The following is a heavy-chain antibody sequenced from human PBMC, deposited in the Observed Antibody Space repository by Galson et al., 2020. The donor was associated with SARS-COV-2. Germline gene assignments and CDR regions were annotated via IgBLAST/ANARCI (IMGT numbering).Heavy chain of an antibody. Sequence: SETLSLTCTVSGGSISSYYWSWIRQPPGKGLEWIGYIYYSGSTNYNPSLKSRVTISVDTSKNQFSLKLSSVTAADTAVYYCARLNYYDSSGPNNNFDYWGQGTLVTVSS. CDR2: IYYSGST. CDR3: ARLNYYDSSGPNNNFDY. D-gene: IGHD3-22*01. V-gene: IGHV4-59*08. CDR1: GGSISSYY. J-gene: IGHJ4*02.